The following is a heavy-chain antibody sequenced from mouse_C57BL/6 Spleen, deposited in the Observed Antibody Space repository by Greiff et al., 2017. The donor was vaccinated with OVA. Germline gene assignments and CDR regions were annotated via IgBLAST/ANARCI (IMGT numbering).Heavy chain of an antibody. V-gene: IGHV1-50*01. CDR3: ARVRSPGDYAMDY. J-gene: IGHJ4*01. CDR2: IDPSDSYT. Sequence: VQLQQSGAELVKPGASVKLSCKASGYTFTSYWMQWVKQRPGQGLEWIGEIDPSDSYTNYNQKFKGKATLTVDTSSSTAYMQLSSLTSEDSAVYYCARVRSPGDYAMDYWGQGTSVTVSS. D-gene: IGHD1-1*01. CDR1: GYTFTSYW.